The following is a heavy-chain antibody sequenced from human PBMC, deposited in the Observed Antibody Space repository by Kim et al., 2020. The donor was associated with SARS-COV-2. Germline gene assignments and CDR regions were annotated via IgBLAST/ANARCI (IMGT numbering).Heavy chain of an antibody. D-gene: IGHD1-26*01. J-gene: IGHJ4*02. CDR1: GYSINSGSY. CDR2: IFHTGST. Sequence: SETLSLTCNVSGYSINSGSYWGWIRQPPGKGLEWIGTIFHTGSTYYMPSLKSRVTISVDTSKNQVSLKLTSVTAADTAIYYCARKTEILKQVDYWGQGTPVTVSS. CDR3: ARKTEILKQVDY. V-gene: IGHV4-38-2*02.